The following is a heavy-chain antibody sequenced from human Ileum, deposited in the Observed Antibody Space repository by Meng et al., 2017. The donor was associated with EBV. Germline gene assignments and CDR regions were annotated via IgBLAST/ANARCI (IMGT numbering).Heavy chain of an antibody. J-gene: IGHJ4*02. CDR2: ILSGST. CDR1: RGSVSSGDYH. D-gene: IGHD5-12*01. V-gene: IGHV4-61*03. CDR3: AGGRAGYGGYKT. Sequence: QVHLLESGPGLVKLSETLSLTCTGSRGSVSSGDYHWSWIRQPPGKGLEWIGYILSGSTNYDPSLTNRVTISVDTSKNHFSLKLTSVTAADTAVYYCAGGRAGYGGYKTWGQGTLVTVSS.